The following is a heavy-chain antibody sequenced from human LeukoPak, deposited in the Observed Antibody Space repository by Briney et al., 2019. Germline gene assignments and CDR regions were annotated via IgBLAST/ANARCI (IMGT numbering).Heavy chain of an antibody. CDR1: GYTFTCYY. V-gene: IGHV1-2*02. J-gene: IGHJ6*02. Sequence: ASVKVCCKASGYTFTCYYMHWVRQAPGQGLEWMGWINPNSGGTNYAQKFQGRVTMTRDTSISTAYMELSRLRSDDTAVYYCGMTTVTTRYYYYYYGMDVWGQGTTVTVSS. D-gene: IGHD4-17*01. CDR2: INPNSGGT. CDR3: GMTTVTTRYYYYYYGMDV.